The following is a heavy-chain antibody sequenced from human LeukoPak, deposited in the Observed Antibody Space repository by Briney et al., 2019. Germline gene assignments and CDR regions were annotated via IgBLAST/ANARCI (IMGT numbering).Heavy chain of an antibody. CDR1: GGSFSGYY. Sequence: SETLSLTCAVYGGSFSGYYWSWIRQPPGKGLEWIGEINHSGSTNYNPSLESRVTISVDTSKNQFSLKLSSVTAADTAVYYCARVVVIGSSWISVHYYFDYWGQGTLVTVSS. D-gene: IGHD6-13*01. J-gene: IGHJ4*02. CDR2: INHSGST. CDR3: ARVVVIGSSWISVHYYFDY. V-gene: IGHV4-34*01.